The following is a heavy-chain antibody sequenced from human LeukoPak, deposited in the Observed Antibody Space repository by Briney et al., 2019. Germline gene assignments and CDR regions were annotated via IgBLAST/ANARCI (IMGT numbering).Heavy chain of an antibody. V-gene: IGHV4-31*03. CDR1: GGSISSGGYY. CDR3: ARDQSTWFFDY. D-gene: IGHD6-13*01. Sequence: PSETLSPTCTVSGGSISSGGYYWNWIRQHPGKGLEWIGYIYYSGSTYYNPPLKSRVTISVDTSKNQFSLKLSSVTAADTAVYYCARDQSTWFFDYWGQGTLVTVSS. CDR2: IYYSGST. J-gene: IGHJ4*02.